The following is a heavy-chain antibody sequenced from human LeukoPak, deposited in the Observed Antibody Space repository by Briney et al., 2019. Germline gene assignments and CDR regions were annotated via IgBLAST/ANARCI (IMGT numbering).Heavy chain of an antibody. Sequence: TGGSLRLSCAAPGFTVSSNYMSWVRQAPGKGLEWVSVIYSGGSTYYADSVKGRFTISRDNSKNTLYLQMNSLRAEDTAVYYCARVGSSYYFDYWGQGTLVTVSS. V-gene: IGHV3-66*01. CDR2: IYSGGST. CDR3: ARVGSSYYFDY. J-gene: IGHJ4*02. CDR1: GFTVSSNY. D-gene: IGHD3-10*01.